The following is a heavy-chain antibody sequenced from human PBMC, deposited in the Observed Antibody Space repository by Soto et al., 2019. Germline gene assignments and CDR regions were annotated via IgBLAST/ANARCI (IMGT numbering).Heavy chain of an antibody. Sequence: VASVKGSCKACGYTFTSYGISWVRQAPGQGLEWMGWISAYNGNTNYAQKLQGRVTMTTDTSTSTAYMELRSLRSDDTAVYYCARDWAEAGPFSYWGQGTLVPVSS. CDR2: ISAYNGNT. V-gene: IGHV1-18*01. D-gene: IGHD6-13*01. CDR3: ARDWAEAGPFSY. J-gene: IGHJ4*02. CDR1: GYTFTSYG.